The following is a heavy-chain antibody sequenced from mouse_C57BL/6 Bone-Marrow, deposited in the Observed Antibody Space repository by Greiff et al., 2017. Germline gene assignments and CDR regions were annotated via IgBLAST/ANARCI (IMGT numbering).Heavy chain of an antibody. Sequence: EVMLVESGGGLVQPGGSLKLSCAASGFTFSDYYMYWVRQTPEKRLEWVAYISNGGGSTYYPDTVKGRFTISRDNAKNTLYLQMSRLKSEDTAMYYCARHGLDAMDYWGQGTSVTVSS. J-gene: IGHJ4*01. CDR1: GFTFSDYY. CDR2: ISNGGGST. V-gene: IGHV5-12*01. CDR3: ARHGLDAMDY.